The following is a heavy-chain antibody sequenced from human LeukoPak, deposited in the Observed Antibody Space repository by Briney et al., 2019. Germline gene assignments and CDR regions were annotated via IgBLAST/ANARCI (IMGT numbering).Heavy chain of an antibody. CDR3: ARAPGYRSFLDY. Sequence: GGSLRLSCAASGFTFEDYPMSWVRQAPGKGLEWVSFISSSSSYIYYADSVKGRFTISRDNAKNSLYLQMNSLRAEDTAVYYCARAPGYRSFLDYWGQGTLVTVSS. D-gene: IGHD6-13*01. CDR1: GFTFEDYP. CDR2: ISSSSSYI. V-gene: IGHV3-21*01. J-gene: IGHJ4*02.